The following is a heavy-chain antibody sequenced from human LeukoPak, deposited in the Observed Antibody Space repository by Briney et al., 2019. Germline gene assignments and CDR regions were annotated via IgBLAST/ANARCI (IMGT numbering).Heavy chain of an antibody. CDR3: ARLSSDAFDI. J-gene: IGHJ3*02. CDR1: GFTFSNYG. V-gene: IGHV3-30*02. Sequence: GGSLRLSCAASGFTFSNYGMHWVRQAPGKGLEWVSFIRYDGSNKYYADSVKGRFTISRDNSKNTLYLQMNSLRAEDTAVYYCARLSSDAFDIWGQGTMVTVSS. D-gene: IGHD2/OR15-2a*01. CDR2: IRYDGSNK.